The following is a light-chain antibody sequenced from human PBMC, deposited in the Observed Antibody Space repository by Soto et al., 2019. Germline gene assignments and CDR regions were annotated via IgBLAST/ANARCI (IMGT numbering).Light chain of an antibody. V-gene: IGLV1-44*01. Sequence: QSVLTQPPSASGTPGQRVTISCSGSSSNIGSYTVNWYQQLPGTAPKLLIYSNNQRPSGVPDRFSGSKSGTSASLAISGLQSEDQTDYYCSAWDDSLNGPVFGGATKLTVL. CDR1: SSNIGSYT. J-gene: IGLJ2*01. CDR2: SNN. CDR3: SAWDDSLNGPV.